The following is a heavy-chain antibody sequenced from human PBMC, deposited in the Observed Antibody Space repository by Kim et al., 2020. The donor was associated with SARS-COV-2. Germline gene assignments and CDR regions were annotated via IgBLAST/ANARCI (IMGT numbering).Heavy chain of an antibody. CDR3: AKDMRFGDLFFDGMDV. CDR2: ISWDSNSI. V-gene: IGHV3-9*01. J-gene: IGHJ6*02. Sequence: GGSLRLSCAASGFTFDDYAMHWVRQAPGKGLEWVSGISWDSNSIGYADSVKGRFTISKDNAKNSLYLQMNSLRAEDTALYYCAKDMRFGDLFFDGMDVWGQGTTVTVSS. D-gene: IGHD3-10*01. CDR1: GFTFDDYA.